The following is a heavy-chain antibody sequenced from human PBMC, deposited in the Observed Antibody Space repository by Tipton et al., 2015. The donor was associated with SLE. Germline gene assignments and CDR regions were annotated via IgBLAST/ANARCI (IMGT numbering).Heavy chain of an antibody. CDR2: INHLGGT. Sequence: TLSLTCTVSGYSISSGSYWGWIRQPPGKGLEWIGEINHLGGTNYNPSLKSRVTISIDMSKNQFSLKLSSVTAADTAVYYCARTRDFDFWGQGTLVTVSS. CDR1: GYSISSGSY. J-gene: IGHJ4*02. D-gene: IGHD5-24*01. V-gene: IGHV4-38-2*02. CDR3: ARTRDFDF.